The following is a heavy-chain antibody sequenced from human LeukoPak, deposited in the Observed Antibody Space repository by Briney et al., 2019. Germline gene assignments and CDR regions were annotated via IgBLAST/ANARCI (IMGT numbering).Heavy chain of an antibody. CDR2: IYYSGST. V-gene: IGHV4-59*01. CDR1: GGSISSYY. CDR3: ATDSSSWSRAGYFQH. Sequence: SETLSLTCTVSGGSISSYYWSWIRHPPGKGLEWIGYIYYSGSTNYNPSLKSRVTISVDTSKNQFSLKLSSVTAAETAVYYCATDSSSWSRAGYFQHRGQGTLVTVSS. D-gene: IGHD6-13*01. J-gene: IGHJ1*01.